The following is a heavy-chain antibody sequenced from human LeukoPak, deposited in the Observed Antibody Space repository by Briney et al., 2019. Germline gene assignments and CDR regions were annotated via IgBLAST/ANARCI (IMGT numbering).Heavy chain of an antibody. CDR3: ARDCGGDCYPNSRGY. CDR1: GYTFTGYY. Sequence: ASVKVSCKASGYTFTGYYMHWVRQAPGQGLEWMGWINPNSGGTNYAQKFQGWVTMTRDTSISTAYMELSRLRSDDTAVYYCARDCGGDCYPNSRGYWGQGTLVTVSS. CDR2: INPNSGGT. V-gene: IGHV1-2*04. J-gene: IGHJ4*02. D-gene: IGHD2-21*02.